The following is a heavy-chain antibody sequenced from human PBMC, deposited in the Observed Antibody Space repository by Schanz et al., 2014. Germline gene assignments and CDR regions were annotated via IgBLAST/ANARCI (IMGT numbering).Heavy chain of an antibody. CDR3: ASGVHVSSLQKGLQF. Sequence: EVHLVESGGGLIQRGESLRLSCSASGFSFSSYSMNWVRQVPGKGLEWLSYIATSSSTRHYADSVKGRVTISRDNAKNSVSLQMRRLRVEDTAVYYCASGVHVSSLQKGLQFWGRGTLVIVSS. D-gene: IGHD3-10*01. J-gene: IGHJ1*01. CDR2: IATSSSTR. V-gene: IGHV3-48*01. CDR1: GFSFSSYS.